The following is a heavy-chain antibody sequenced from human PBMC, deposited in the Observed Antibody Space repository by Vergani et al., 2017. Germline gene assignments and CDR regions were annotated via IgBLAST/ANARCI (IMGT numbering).Heavy chain of an antibody. J-gene: IGHJ3*02. CDR1: GFSFTDLY. CDR3: ARDRRDYKNYPGTFDI. D-gene: IGHD4-11*01. V-gene: IGHV3-11*01. Sequence: QVQLVESGGGLVKPGGSLRLSCAASGFSFTDLYMTWIRQAPGKGLEWVSYISNSGNTIEYADSVKGRFSISRDNAKSSLFLQMDSLRAKDTAVYYCARDRRDYKNYPGTFDIWGQGSMVTVSS. CDR2: ISNSGNTI.